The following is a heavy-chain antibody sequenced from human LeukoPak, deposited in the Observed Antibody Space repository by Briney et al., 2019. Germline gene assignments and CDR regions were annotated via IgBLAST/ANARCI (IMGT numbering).Heavy chain of an antibody. CDR1: GFTFSSYS. J-gene: IGHJ4*02. CDR2: ISSSSSYI. Sequence: GGSLRLSCAASGFTFSSYSKNWVRQAPGKGLEWVSSISSSSSYIYYADSVKGRFTISRDNSKNTLYLQMNSLRAEDTAVYYCARVEGYCSSTSCRGGYFDYWGQGTLVTVSS. CDR3: ARVEGYCSSTSCRGGYFDY. D-gene: IGHD2-2*01. V-gene: IGHV3-21*01.